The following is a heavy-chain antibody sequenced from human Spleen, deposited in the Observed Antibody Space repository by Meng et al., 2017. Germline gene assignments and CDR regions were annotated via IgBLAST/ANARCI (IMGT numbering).Heavy chain of an antibody. CDR2: ISSSSSYI. CDR3: ARDYYGSGSYYMGPGYYFDY. J-gene: IGHJ4*02. D-gene: IGHD3-10*01. CDR1: GLTVSSNY. V-gene: IGHV3-21*01. Sequence: GGSLRLSCAASGLTVSSNYMNWVRQAPGKGLEWVSSISSSSSYIYYADSVKGRFTISRDNAKNSLYLQMNSLRAEDTAVYYCARDYYGSGSYYMGPGYYFDYWGQGTLVTVSS.